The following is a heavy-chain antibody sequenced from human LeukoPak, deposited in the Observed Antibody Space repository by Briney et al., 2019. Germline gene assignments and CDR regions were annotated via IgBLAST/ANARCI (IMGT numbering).Heavy chain of an antibody. J-gene: IGHJ6*03. CDR3: ASTYYYGSGSYPDYYYYYYMDV. CDR2: IYTSGST. Sequence: SEPLSLTCTVSGGSISSYYWSWIRQPPGKGLEWIGYIYTSGSTNHNPSLKSRVTISVDTSKNQFSLKLSSVTAADTAVYYCASTYYYGSGSYPDYYYYYYMDVWGKGTTVTVSS. V-gene: IGHV4-4*09. CDR1: GGSISSYY. D-gene: IGHD3-10*01.